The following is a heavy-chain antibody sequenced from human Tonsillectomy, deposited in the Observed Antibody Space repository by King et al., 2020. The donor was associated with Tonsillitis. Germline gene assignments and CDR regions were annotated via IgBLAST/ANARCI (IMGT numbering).Heavy chain of an antibody. V-gene: IGHV3-48*01. Sequence: VQLVESGGGLVRPGGSLKLSCVASGFTFSTYTMNWVRQAPGKGLEWISDISGSGSTIYYADSVKGRFTISRDNAKNSLFLQMNSLRAENTAVYFCARINYYDSGDNFDFWGQGTLVTVSS. CDR2: ISGSGSTI. CDR3: ARINYYDSGDNFDF. CDR1: GFTFSTYT. D-gene: IGHD3-22*01. J-gene: IGHJ4*02.